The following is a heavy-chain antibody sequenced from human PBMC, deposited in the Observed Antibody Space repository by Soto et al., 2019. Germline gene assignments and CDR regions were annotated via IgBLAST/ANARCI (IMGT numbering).Heavy chain of an antibody. CDR2: INAGNGNT. J-gene: IGHJ5*02. CDR3: ARDQSGSHFFWFDP. CDR1: GYTFTSYA. D-gene: IGHD1-26*01. V-gene: IGHV1-3*01. Sequence: ASVKVSCKASGYTFTSYAMHWVRQAPGQRLEWMGWINAGNGNTKYSQKFQGRVTITRDTSASTAYMELSSLRSEDTAVYYCARDQSGSHFFWFDPWGQGTLVTVSS.